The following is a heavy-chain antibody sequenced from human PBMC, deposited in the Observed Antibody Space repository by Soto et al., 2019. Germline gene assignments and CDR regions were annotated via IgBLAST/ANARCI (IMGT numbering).Heavy chain of an antibody. D-gene: IGHD3-22*01. CDR2: INSDGSST. J-gene: IGHJ4*02. CDR1: GFTFSSYW. V-gene: IGHV3-74*01. Sequence: EVPLVESGGGLVQPGGSLRLSCAASGFTFSSYWMHWVRQAPGKGLVWVSRINSDGSSTSYADSVKGRFTISRDNAKNTLYLQMNSLRAEDTAVYYCARQYYYDSSGYSTEFDYWGQGTLVTVSS. CDR3: ARQYYYDSSGYSTEFDY.